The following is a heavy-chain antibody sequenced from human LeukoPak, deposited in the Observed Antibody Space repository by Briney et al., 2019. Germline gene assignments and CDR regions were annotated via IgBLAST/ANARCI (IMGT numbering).Heavy chain of an antibody. Sequence: PSQTLSLTCTVSGGSISSGDYYWSWIRQPPGKGLEWIAYIYYSGSTYYNPSLKSRVTISVDTSKNQFSLKLSSVTAADTAVYYCARVSLILGGDAFDIWGQGIMVTVSS. CDR1: GGSISSGDYY. CDR2: IYYSGST. CDR3: ARVSLILGGDAFDI. D-gene: IGHD2/OR15-2a*01. J-gene: IGHJ3*02. V-gene: IGHV4-30-4*01.